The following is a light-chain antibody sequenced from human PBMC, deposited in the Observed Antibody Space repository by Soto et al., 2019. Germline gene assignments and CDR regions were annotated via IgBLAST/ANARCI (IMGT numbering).Light chain of an antibody. Sequence: EIVLTQSPGTLSLSPGERATLSCRASQSVSSSYLAWYQQKSGRAPRLLMYGASSRATGIPDRFSGSGSGTDFTLTISRLEPEDVAVYYCQRWGTLVVTFGQGTKLEIK. CDR1: QSVSSSY. J-gene: IGKJ2*01. V-gene: IGKV3-20*01. CDR3: QRWGTLVVT. CDR2: GAS.